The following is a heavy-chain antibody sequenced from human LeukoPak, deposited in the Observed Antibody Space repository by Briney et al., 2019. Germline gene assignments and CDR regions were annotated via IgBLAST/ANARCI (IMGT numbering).Heavy chain of an antibody. CDR3: VRDRSGPPPLDL. V-gene: IGHV3-74*01. CDR2: ISVDGTDT. CDR1: GFPFSSHW. Sequence: PGGSLRLSCAASGFPFSSHWLNWVRQAPGKGLKWVAHISVDGTDTDYADSVKGRFTSSRGNARNTLCLQMNTVRAEDSALYSCVRDRSGPPPLDLWGQGNLVTVSS. J-gene: IGHJ5*02.